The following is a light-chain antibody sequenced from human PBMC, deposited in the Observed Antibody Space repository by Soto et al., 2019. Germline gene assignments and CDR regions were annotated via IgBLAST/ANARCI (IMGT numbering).Light chain of an antibody. J-gene: IGLJ3*02. CDR1: TSNIGTNS. V-gene: IGLV1-44*01. Sequence: QSVLTQPPSASGTTGQRVTISCSGSTSNIGTNSVNWYQQVPGTAPKFLIYSNSERPSGVPERFSGSKSGTSASLAISGLQAEDEAHYYCAAWDDSLNGPVFGGGTKLTVL. CDR3: AAWDDSLNGPV. CDR2: SNS.